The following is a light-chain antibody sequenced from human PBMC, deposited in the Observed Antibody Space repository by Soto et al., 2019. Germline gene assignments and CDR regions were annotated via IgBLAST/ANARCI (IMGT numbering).Light chain of an antibody. CDR2: EVT. J-gene: IGLJ2*01. V-gene: IGLV2-8*01. CDR3: SSYAGSNTI. CDR1: SSDVGGYNY. Sequence: QSALTQPPSASGSPGQSVTISCTGTSSDVGGYNYVSWYQQYPGKAPKTMIYEVTKRPSGVPDRFSGSKSGNTASLTVSGLLTEDEADYYCSSYAGSNTIFGGGTKVTAL.